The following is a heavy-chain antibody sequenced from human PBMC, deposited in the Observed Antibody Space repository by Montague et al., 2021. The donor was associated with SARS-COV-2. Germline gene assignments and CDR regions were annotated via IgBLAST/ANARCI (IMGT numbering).Heavy chain of an antibody. Sequence: SETLSLTCAVSSGSINYYYLSWIRQSPGKGLEWIGYINYSGKTTYSPSLKSRVTISVDSSKTQFSLSLTSVTAADTAVYYCARHAVGCEFGGHNWCTDAFAIWGQGTVVTVSS. J-gene: IGHJ3*02. CDR2: INYSGKT. V-gene: IGHV4-59*08. CDR3: ARHAVGCEFGGHNWCTDAFAI. D-gene: IGHD5-24*01. CDR1: SGSINYYY.